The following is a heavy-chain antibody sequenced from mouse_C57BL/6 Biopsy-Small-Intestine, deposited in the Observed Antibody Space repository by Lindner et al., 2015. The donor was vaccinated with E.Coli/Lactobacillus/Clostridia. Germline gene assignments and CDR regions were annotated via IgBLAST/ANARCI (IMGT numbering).Heavy chain of an antibody. Sequence: VQLQESGAELVKPGASVKLSCKASGYAFSSYWMNWVKQRPGKGLEWIGQIYPGDGDTNYNGKFKGKATLTADKSSSTAYMQLSSLTSEDSAVYFCARSPYYSNYVDNWGQGTTLTVSS. J-gene: IGHJ2*01. CDR2: IYPGDGDT. CDR3: ARSPYYSNYVDN. CDR1: GYAFSSYW. V-gene: IGHV1-80*01. D-gene: IGHD2-5*01.